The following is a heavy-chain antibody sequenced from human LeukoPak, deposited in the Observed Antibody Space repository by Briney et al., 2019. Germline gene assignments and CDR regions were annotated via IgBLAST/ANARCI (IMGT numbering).Heavy chain of an antibody. V-gene: IGHV4-39*07. CDR2: IDYSGSP. D-gene: IGHD3-22*01. J-gene: IGHJ6*03. Sequence: SETLSLTCAVSGGSISSSSYYWGWIRQPPGKGLEWIGRIDYSGSPCYRPSLKSRATISVDTSKRQFSLKLSSVTAADTAVYYCARETNDYFDSSAYMDVWGQGTTVTVSS. CDR3: ARETNDYFDSSAYMDV. CDR1: GGSISSSSYY.